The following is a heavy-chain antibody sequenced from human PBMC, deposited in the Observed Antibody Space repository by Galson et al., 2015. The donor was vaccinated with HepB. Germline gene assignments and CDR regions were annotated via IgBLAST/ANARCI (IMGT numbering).Heavy chain of an antibody. CDR3: AKDLRRLWFGELFPGFDY. V-gene: IGHV3-23*01. Sequence: SLRLSCAASGFTFSSYVMSWVRQAPGKGLEWVSAISGSGGSTYYADSVKGRFTISRDNSKNTLYLQMNSLRAEDTAVYYCAKDLRRLWFGELFPGFDYWGQGTLVTVSS. D-gene: IGHD3-10*01. CDR1: GFTFSSYV. CDR2: ISGSGGST. J-gene: IGHJ4*02.